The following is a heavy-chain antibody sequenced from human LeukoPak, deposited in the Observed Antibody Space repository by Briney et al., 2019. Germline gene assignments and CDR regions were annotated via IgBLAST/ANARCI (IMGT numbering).Heavy chain of an antibody. D-gene: IGHD3-16*01. CDR3: STGGAPAGYAYHL. CDR2: IDTAGDT. J-gene: IGHJ3*01. Sequence: GGSLRLSCEASGFSFSRHDMHWVRQAIGKGLEWVSAIDTAGDTYYRGSVKGRFTISRENGKNSLYLQMNSLRAEDTAVYYCSTGGAPAGYAYHLWGQGTLVTVSS. V-gene: IGHV3-13*01. CDR1: GFSFSRHD.